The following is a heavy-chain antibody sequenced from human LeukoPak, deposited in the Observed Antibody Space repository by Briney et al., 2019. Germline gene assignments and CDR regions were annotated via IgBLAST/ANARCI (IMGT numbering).Heavy chain of an antibody. CDR3: ARSSGWYWFDP. D-gene: IGHD6-19*01. V-gene: IGHV4-34*01. CDR2: INHSVST. Sequence: PSETLSLTCAVYGGSFSGYYWSWIRQPPGKGLEWIGEINHSVSTNYNPSLKSRVTISVDTSQNQFSLKLSSVTAADTAVYYCARSSGWYWFDPWGQGTLVTVSS. J-gene: IGHJ5*02. CDR1: GGSFSGYY.